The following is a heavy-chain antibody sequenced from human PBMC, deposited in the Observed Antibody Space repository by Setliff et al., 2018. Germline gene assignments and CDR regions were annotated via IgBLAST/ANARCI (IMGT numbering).Heavy chain of an antibody. D-gene: IGHD3-3*01. CDR2: IRQDGTNK. CDR1: GFTISNYW. V-gene: IGHV3-7*03. CDR3: AREVWNIYDNDNSWSGYSDH. J-gene: IGHJ4*02. Sequence: GGSLRLSCVSSGFTISNYWMAWVRQAPGKGLEWVADIRQDGTNKYYVDSVKGRFTISRDNAKNSLYLQMNSLRAEGTALYYCAREVWNIYDNDNSWSGYSDHWGQGTLVTVSS.